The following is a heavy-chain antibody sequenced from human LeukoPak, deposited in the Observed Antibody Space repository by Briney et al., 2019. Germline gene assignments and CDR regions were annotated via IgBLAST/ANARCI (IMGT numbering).Heavy chain of an antibody. CDR2: ISYDGSNK. J-gene: IGHJ4*02. D-gene: IGHD3-22*01. CDR3: VRDVGITMIVVVIGSPDY. Sequence: GGSLRLSCAASGFTFSSYAMHWVRQAPGKGLEWVAVISYDGSNKYYADSVKGRFTIPRDNSKNTLYLQMNSLRAEDTAVYYCVRDVGITMIVVVIGSPDYWGQGTLVTVSS. V-gene: IGHV3-30-3*01. CDR1: GFTFSSYA.